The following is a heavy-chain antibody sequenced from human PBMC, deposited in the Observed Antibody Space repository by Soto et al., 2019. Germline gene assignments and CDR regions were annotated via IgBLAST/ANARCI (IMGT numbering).Heavy chain of an antibody. Sequence: PGGSLRLSCAASGFTFSSYSMNWVRQAPGKGLEWVSYISGSSSTIYYADSVKGRFTISRDNAKNSLYLQMNSLRDEDTAVYYCARLMGSGSYYNYYYYYGMDVWGQGTTVTVSS. J-gene: IGHJ6*02. CDR1: GFTFSSYS. D-gene: IGHD3-10*01. CDR2: ISGSSSTI. CDR3: ARLMGSGSYYNYYYYYGMDV. V-gene: IGHV3-48*02.